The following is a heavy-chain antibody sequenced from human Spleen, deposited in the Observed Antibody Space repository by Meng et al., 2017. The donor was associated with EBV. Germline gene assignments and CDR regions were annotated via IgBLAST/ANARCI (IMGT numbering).Heavy chain of an antibody. CDR3: ARGEGDFDSSGFSTWFDL. CDR2: IYYSGIT. V-gene: IGHV4-30-4*01. Sequence: QESGSGLVKPSETLSLTCAVSGASITSGGYYWSWIRQPPGRCLEYIGYIYYSGITYYNPSLKSRMSMSVDTSKNQFSLKLSSVTAADTAVYYCARGEGDFDSSGFSTWFDLWGQGSLVTVSS. J-gene: IGHJ5*02. CDR1: GASITSGGYY. D-gene: IGHD3-22*01.